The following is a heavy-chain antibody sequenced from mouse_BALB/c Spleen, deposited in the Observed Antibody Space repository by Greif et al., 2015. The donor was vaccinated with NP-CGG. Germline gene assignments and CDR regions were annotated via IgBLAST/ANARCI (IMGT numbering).Heavy chain of an antibody. Sequence: DVKLQESGPGLVKPSQTVSLTCTVTGISITTGNYRWSWIRQFPGNKLEWIGYIYYSGTITYNPSLTSRTTITRDTSXNQFFLEMNSLTAEDTATYYCARDSYYGYWYFDVWGAGTTVTVSS. D-gene: IGHD1-1*01. CDR3: ARDSYYGYWYFDV. CDR2: IYYSGTI. J-gene: IGHJ1*01. V-gene: IGHV3-5*02. CDR1: GISITTGNYR.